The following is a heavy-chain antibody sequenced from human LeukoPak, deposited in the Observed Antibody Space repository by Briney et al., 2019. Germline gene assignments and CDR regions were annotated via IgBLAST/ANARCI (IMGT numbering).Heavy chain of an antibody. CDR2: ISGSGGST. J-gene: IGHJ3*02. CDR1: GFTFSSYG. Sequence: GGSLRLSCAASGFTFSSYGSRWVRQAPGKGLEWVSGISGSGGSTYYADSVKGRFAISRDNSKNTLYFQMNSLRAEDTAIYYCARSIAAAGGDGFDIWGQGTMVTVSS. CDR3: ARSIAAAGGDGFDI. D-gene: IGHD6-13*01. V-gene: IGHV3-23*01.